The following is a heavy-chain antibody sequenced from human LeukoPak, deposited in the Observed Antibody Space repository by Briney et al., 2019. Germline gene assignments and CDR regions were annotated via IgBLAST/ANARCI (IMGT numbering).Heavy chain of an antibody. CDR2: ISAYNGNT. V-gene: IGHV1-18*01. CDR3: ARKPAAHYYYYYMDV. CDR1: GYTFTSYG. D-gene: IGHD2-2*01. Sequence: ASVKVSCKASGYTFTSYGISWVRQAPGQGLEWMGWISAYNGNTNYAQKLQGRVTMTTDTSTSTAYMELRSLRSDDTAVYYCARKPAAHYYYYYMDVWGKGTTVTVSS. J-gene: IGHJ6*03.